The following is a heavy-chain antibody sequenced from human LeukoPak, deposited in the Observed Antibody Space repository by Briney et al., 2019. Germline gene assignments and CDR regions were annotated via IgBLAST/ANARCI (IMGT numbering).Heavy chain of an antibody. CDR3: ARHVQYCSGGRCSYYMDV. D-gene: IGHD2-15*01. V-gene: IGHV5-51*01. CDR1: GYSFTNYW. J-gene: IGHJ6*03. CDR2: IYPGDSDT. Sequence: GESLKISCKGSGYSFTNYWIGWVRQMPGKGLEWMGIIYPGDSDTRYSPSFQGQVTISADKSISTAYLQWSSLKASDTAMYYCARHVQYCSGGRCSYYMDVWGKGTTVTVSS.